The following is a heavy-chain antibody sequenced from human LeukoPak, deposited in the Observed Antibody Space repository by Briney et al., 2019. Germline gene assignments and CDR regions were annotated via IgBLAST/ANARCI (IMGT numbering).Heavy chain of an antibody. CDR2: IYYSGST. D-gene: IGHD3-22*01. CDR3: AREVGYYYDSSGYDY. V-gene: IGHV4-39*07. Sequence: VKPSETLSLTCTVSGGSISSSSYYWGWIRQPPGKGLEWIGSIYYSGSTYYNPSLKSRVTISVDTSKNQFSLKLSSVTAADTAVYYCAREVGYYYDSSGYDYWGQGTLVTVSS. J-gene: IGHJ4*02. CDR1: GGSISSSSYY.